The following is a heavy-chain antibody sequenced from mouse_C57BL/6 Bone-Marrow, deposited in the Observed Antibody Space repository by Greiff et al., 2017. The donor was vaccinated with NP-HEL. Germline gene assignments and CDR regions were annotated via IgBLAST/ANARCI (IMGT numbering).Heavy chain of an antibody. CDR3: ARSRIYDGYYPAWFAY. CDR1: GYTFTDYY. CDR2: INPNNGGT. J-gene: IGHJ3*01. Sequence: VQLQQSGPELVKPGASVKISCKASGYTFTDYYMNWVKQSHGQSLEWIGDINPNNGGTSYNQKFKGKATLTVDKSSSTAYMELRSLTSEDSAVYYCARSRIYDGYYPAWFAYWGQGTLVTVSA. D-gene: IGHD2-3*01. V-gene: IGHV1-26*01.